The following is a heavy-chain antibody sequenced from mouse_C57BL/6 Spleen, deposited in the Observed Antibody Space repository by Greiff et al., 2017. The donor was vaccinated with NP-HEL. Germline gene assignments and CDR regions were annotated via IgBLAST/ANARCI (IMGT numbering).Heavy chain of an antibody. CDR3: ARRTDYYGSSP. J-gene: IGHJ3*01. CDR1: GYTFTSYG. CDR2: IYPRSGNT. Sequence: VQLQQSGAELARPGASVKLSCKASGYTFTSYGISWVKQRTGQGLEWIGEIYPRSGNTYYNEKFKGKATLTADKSSSTAYMELRSLTSEDSAVYFCARRTDYYGSSPWGQGTLVTVSA. D-gene: IGHD1-1*01. V-gene: IGHV1-81*01.